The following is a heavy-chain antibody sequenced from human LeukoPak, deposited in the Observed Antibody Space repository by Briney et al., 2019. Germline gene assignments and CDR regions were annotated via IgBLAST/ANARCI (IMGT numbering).Heavy chain of an antibody. CDR2: INPNSGGT. J-gene: IGHJ4*02. Sequence: ASVKVSCKASGYTFTGYYMHWVRQAPGQGLEWMGRINPNSGGTNHAQKFQGKVTMTRDTSISTAYMELSRLRSDDTAVYYCARGSSSAPGDYWGQGTLVTVSS. CDR1: GYTFTGYY. D-gene: IGHD6-13*01. CDR3: ARGSSSAPGDY. V-gene: IGHV1-2*06.